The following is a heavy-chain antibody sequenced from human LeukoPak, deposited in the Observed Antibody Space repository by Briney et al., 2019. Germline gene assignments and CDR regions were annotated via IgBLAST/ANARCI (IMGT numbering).Heavy chain of an antibody. CDR1: RGFMSSGTYY. V-gene: IGHV4-39*01. D-gene: IGHD4-11*01. CDR2: VYYSGTT. CDR3: ARHNEGAHSNFDY. Sequence: SETLSLTCTVSRGFMSSGTYYWGWIRQPPGKGLEWIGSVYYSGTTYYSPSLKSRVTISVDTSKRQFSLKLTSVTAADTAVYYCARHNEGAHSNFDYWGQGTLVTVSS. J-gene: IGHJ4*02.